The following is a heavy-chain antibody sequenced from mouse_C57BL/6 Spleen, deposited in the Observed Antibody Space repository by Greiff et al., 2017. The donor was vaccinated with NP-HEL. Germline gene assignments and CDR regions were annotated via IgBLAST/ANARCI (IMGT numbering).Heavy chain of an antibody. D-gene: IGHD2-3*01. Sequence: QVQLQQSGAELVRPGTSVKMSCKASGYTFTNYWIGWAKQRPGHGLEWIGDIYPGGGYTNYNEKFKGKATLTADKSSSTAYMQFSSLTSEDSAIYYCARERIYDGYYEGFDVWGTGTTVTVSS. CDR3: ARERIYDGYYEGFDV. J-gene: IGHJ1*03. V-gene: IGHV1-63*01. CDR1: GYTFTNYW. CDR2: IYPGGGYT.